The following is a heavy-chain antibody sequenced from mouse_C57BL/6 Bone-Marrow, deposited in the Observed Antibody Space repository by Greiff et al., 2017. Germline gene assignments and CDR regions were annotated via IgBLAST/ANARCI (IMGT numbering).Heavy chain of an antibody. J-gene: IGHJ3*01. D-gene: IGHD1-1*01. CDR1: GFNIKNTY. CDR2: IDPANGNT. V-gene: IGHV14-3*01. CDR3: ARLGFITTVVEGWFAY. Sequence: EVKLEESVAELVRPGASVKLSCTASGFNIKNTYMHWVKQRPEQGLEWIGRIDPANGNTKYAPKFQGKATITADTSSNTAYLQLSSLTSEDTAIYYCARLGFITTVVEGWFAYWGQGTLVTVSA.